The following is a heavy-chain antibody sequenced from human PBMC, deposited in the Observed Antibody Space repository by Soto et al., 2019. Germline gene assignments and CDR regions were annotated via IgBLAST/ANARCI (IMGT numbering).Heavy chain of an antibody. CDR3: AVGFCGSASCSREYFQH. Sequence: SETLSLTCAVSGYSISSGYYRAWIRQPPRKGLEWIGTIYHSGSPFHSPSLKSRVTISVDTSKNRFSLKLRSVTAADTAVHYCAVGFCGSASCSREYFQHWGQGTLVTVSS. J-gene: IGHJ1*01. CDR2: IYHSGSP. V-gene: IGHV4-38-2*01. CDR1: GYSISSGYY. D-gene: IGHD2-2*01.